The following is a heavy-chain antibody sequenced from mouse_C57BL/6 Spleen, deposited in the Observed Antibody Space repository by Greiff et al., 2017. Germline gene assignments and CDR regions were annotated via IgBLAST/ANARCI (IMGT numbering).Heavy chain of an antibody. CDR2: ISDGGSYT. V-gene: IGHV5-4*01. Sequence: EVQLQESGGGLVKPGGSLKLSCAASGFTFSSYAMSWVRQTPEKRLEWVATISDGGSYTYYPDNVKGRFTISRDNAKNNLYLQMSHLKSEDTAMYYCARDTRYFDYWGQGTTLTVSS. CDR3: ARDTRYFDY. J-gene: IGHJ2*01. CDR1: GFTFSSYA.